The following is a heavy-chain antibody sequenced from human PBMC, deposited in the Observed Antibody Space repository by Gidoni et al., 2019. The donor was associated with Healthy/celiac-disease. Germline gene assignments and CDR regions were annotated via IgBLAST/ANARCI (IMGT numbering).Heavy chain of an antibody. CDR3: ASAPTGTVTNDAFDI. CDR1: GFTFSRYS. D-gene: IGHD4-17*01. CDR2: ISSSSSYI. Sequence: EVQLVESGGGLVKPGGSRRLSCAASGFTFSRYSMNWVRQAPGKGLEWVSSISSSSSYIYYADSVKGRFTISRDNAKNSLYLQMNSLRAEDTAVYYCASAPTGTVTNDAFDIWGQGTMVTVSS. J-gene: IGHJ3*02. V-gene: IGHV3-21*01.